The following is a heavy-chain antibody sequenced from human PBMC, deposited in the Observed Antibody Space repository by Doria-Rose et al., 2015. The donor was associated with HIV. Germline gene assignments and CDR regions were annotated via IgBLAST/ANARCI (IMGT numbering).Heavy chain of an antibody. Sequence: QVQLQESGPGLARPSQTLSLTCTVSGDSISSGDSFWSWIRQPPGQGPEWIGYISSSGTTYYYPSLSGRLTISLDASKNQFSLNLNSVTAADTAVYYCARARNYGFPHFFDFWGQGTLVTVSS. D-gene: IGHD3-10*01. V-gene: IGHV4-30-4*01. CDR1: GDSISSGDSF. CDR2: ISSSGTT. J-gene: IGHJ4*02. CDR3: ARARNYGFPHFFDF.